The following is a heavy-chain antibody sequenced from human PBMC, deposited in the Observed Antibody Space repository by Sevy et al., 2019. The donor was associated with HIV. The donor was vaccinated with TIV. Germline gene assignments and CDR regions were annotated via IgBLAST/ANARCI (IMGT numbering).Heavy chain of an antibody. CDR2: SFHTGST. Sequence: SETLSLTCTASGGSINSGDYYWSRMAQHPEKGREGIGYSFHTGSTSYNRSFKSGATITVDTSKNQFSLKLSLMTAADTAGYYCAREGTKGVWFDPWGQGTLVTVSS. CDR1: GGSINSGDYY. D-gene: IGHD3-16*01. CDR3: AREGTKGVWFDP. J-gene: IGHJ5*02. V-gene: IGHV4-31*03.